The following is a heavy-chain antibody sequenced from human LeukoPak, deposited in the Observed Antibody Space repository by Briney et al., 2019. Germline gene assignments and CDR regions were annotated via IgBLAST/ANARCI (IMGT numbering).Heavy chain of an antibody. J-gene: IGHJ4*02. CDR3: AKYYYDSSGYPRPYFDY. CDR1: GFTFSSYG. Sequence: GGTLRLSCAASGFTFSSYGMSWVRQAPGKGLEWVSAISGSGGSTYYADSVKGRFTISRDNSKNTLYLQMNSLRAEDTAVYYCAKYYYDSSGYPRPYFDYWGQGTLVTVSS. V-gene: IGHV3-23*01. CDR2: ISGSGGST. D-gene: IGHD3-22*01.